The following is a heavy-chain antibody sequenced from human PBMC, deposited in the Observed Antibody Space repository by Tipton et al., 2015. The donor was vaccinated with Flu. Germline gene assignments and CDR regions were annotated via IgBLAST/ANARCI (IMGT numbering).Heavy chain of an antibody. J-gene: IGHJ4*02. CDR2: IYTSGST. D-gene: IGHD2-15*01. CDR3: ARDYCSGGICYPDY. Sequence: TLSLTCNVSSDSISTGSHYWNWIRQPAGKGLEWIGRIYTSGSTTYNPSLKSRVTISVDTSKNQFSLKLNSVTATDTAVYYCARDYCSGGICYPDYWGQGTLATVSS. CDR1: SDSISTGSHY. V-gene: IGHV4-61*02.